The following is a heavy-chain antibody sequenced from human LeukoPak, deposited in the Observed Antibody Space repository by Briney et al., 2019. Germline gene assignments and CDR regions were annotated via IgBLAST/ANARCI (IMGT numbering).Heavy chain of an antibody. J-gene: IGHJ4*02. V-gene: IGHV4-31*03. Sequence: SETLSLTCTVSGGSISSGGYYWSWIRQHPGKGLEWIGYIYYSGSTYYNPSLKSRVTISADTSKNQFSLRLSSVTAADTAVYYCARVAPPLYNYDTSGYYPDYWGQGTLVTVSS. CDR3: ARVAPPLYNYDTSGYYPDY. D-gene: IGHD3-22*01. CDR1: GGSISSGGYY. CDR2: IYYSGST.